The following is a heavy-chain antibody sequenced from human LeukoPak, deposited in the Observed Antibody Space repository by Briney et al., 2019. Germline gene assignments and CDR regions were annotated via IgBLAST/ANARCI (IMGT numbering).Heavy chain of an antibody. D-gene: IGHD5-12*01. CDR3: AKPLYVDIVATVAFDI. CDR2: IYTGGGT. Sequence: PGGSLRLSCAASESIVSGNYMTWVRQAPGKGLEWLSVIYTGGGTCYADSVKGRFTISRDNSKNTLYLQMNSLRAEDTAVYYCAKPLYVDIVATVAFDIWGQGTMVTVSS. J-gene: IGHJ3*02. V-gene: IGHV3-66*04. CDR1: ESIVSGNY.